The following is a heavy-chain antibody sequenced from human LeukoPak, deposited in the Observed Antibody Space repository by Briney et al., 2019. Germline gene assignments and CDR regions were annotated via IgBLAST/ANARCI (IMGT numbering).Heavy chain of an antibody. Sequence: GGSLRLSCAASGFTFSSYWMHWVRQAPGKGLVWVSRINSGGSSITYADSVKGRFTISRDNAKNTLYLQMNSLRVEDTAVYYCAREGRVSGYDFDCWGQGTLVIVSS. D-gene: IGHD5-12*01. CDR3: AREGRVSGYDFDC. J-gene: IGHJ4*02. CDR2: INSGGSSI. CDR1: GFTFSSYW. V-gene: IGHV3-74*03.